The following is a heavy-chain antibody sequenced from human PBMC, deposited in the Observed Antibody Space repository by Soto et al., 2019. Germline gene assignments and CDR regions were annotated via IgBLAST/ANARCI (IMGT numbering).Heavy chain of an antibody. D-gene: IGHD3-10*01. CDR3: ARDQRYYGSGYYYSDS. CDR2: MSAFTGKA. V-gene: IGHV1-18*04. Sequence: ASVKVSCKASGYTFISYGISWVRQAPGQGLEWVGWMSAFTGKADYAQIFQDRVTMTTDTSTSTAYMELRSPRSDDTAVYYCARDQRYYGSGYYYSDSWGQGTLVTVSS. CDR1: GYTFISYG. J-gene: IGHJ1*01.